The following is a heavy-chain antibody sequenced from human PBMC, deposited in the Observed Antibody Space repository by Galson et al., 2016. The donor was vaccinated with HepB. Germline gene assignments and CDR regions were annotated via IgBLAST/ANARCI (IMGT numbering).Heavy chain of an antibody. J-gene: IGHJ5*02. V-gene: IGHV3-23*01. Sequence: SLRLSCAASGFTFSSYAMTWVRQAPGKGLEWVSAIGGSGGSTYYADSVKGRFTISRDNSKNTRYLQMKSLRAEDTAIYYCARERTKLEFDPWGQGTLVTVSS. CDR1: GFTFSSYA. CDR2: IGGSGGST. D-gene: IGHD1-1*01. CDR3: ARERTKLEFDP.